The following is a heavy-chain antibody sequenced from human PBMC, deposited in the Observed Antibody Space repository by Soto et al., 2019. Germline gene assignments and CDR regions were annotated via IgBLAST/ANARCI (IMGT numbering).Heavy chain of an antibody. Sequence: PSETLSLTCTVSGGSISSYYWSWVRQPPGKGLEWIGYIYYSGSTNYNPSLKSRVTISVDTSKNQFSLKLSSVTTADTAVYYCARNIADRPYYFDYWGQGTLVTVSS. CDR2: IYYSGST. D-gene: IGHD2-21*01. J-gene: IGHJ4*02. CDR1: GGSISSYY. V-gene: IGHV4-59*01. CDR3: ARNIADRPYYFDY.